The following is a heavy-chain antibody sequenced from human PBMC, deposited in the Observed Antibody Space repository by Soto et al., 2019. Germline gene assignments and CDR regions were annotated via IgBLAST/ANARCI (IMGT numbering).Heavy chain of an antibody. CDR1: GGSISSGSYY. V-gene: IGHV4-39*02. Sequence: SETLSLTCTVSGGSISSGSYYWGWIRQPPGKGLEWIGSIYYSGSTYYNPSLKSRVTISVDTSKNQFSLKLSSVTAADTAVYYCARDCSGGSCYREPFDYWGQGTLVTVSS. CDR2: IYYSGST. J-gene: IGHJ4*02. CDR3: ARDCSGGSCYREPFDY. D-gene: IGHD2-15*01.